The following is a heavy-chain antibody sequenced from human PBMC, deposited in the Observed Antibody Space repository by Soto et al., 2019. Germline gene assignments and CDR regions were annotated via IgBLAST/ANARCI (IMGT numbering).Heavy chain of an antibody. CDR2: ISSSGSTI. Sequence: RLSFAASEFTFRSSDMNFVRQAPGKGLEWVSYISSSGSTIYYADSVKGRFTISRDNAKNSLYLQMNSRRAEDTAVYYCARETERSGANDWGQGTLVTVSS. CDR1: EFTFRSSD. D-gene: IGHD6-19*01. V-gene: IGHV3-48*03. CDR3: ARETERSGAND. J-gene: IGHJ4*02.